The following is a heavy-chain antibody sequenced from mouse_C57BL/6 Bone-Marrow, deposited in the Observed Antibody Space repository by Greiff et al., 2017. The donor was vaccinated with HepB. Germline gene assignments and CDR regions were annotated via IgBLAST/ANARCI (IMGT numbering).Heavy chain of an antibody. V-gene: IGHV1-9*01. CDR1: GYTFTGYW. CDR2: ILPGSGST. D-gene: IGHD1-1*01. CDR3: ARDYYGSSYLFAY. J-gene: IGHJ3*01. Sequence: QVQLQQSGAELMKPGASVKLSCKATGYTFTGYWIEWVKQRPGHGLEWIGEILPGSGSTNYNGKFKGKATFTADTSSNTAYMQLSSLTTEDSAIYYCARDYYGSSYLFAYWGQGTLVTVSA.